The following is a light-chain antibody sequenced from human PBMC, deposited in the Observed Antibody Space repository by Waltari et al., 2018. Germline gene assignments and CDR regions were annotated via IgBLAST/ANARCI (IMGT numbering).Light chain of an antibody. J-gene: IGLJ2*01. Sequence: SSELTQDPVVSVAMGQTVRITCQGDSLRRYYASWYQQRPGQAPILVMFDKNNRPSGVPDRFSGASSDKSAALTIPGAQAEDEASYYCHSRDATGVGGSFGGGTKLTVL. CDR2: DKN. V-gene: IGLV3-19*01. CDR3: HSRDATGVGGS. CDR1: SLRRYY.